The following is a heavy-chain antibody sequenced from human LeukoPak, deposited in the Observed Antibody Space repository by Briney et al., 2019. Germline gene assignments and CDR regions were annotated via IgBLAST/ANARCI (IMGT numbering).Heavy chain of an antibody. CDR1: GFTVSSNY. Sequence: GGSLRLSCAASGFTVSSNYMSWVRQAPGKGLEWVSVIYSGGSTYYADSVKGRFTISRDNSKNTLYLQMNSLRAEDTAVYYCARDSLSSGWSAWFDPWGQGTLVTVSS. V-gene: IGHV3-53*01. D-gene: IGHD6-19*01. CDR2: IYSGGST. J-gene: IGHJ5*02. CDR3: ARDSLSSGWSAWFDP.